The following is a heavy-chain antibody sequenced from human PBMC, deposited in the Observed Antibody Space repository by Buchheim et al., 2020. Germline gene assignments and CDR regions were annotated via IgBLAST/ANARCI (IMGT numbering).Heavy chain of an antibody. D-gene: IGHD4-23*01. CDR1: GGSFSGYY. Sequence: VQLQQWGAGLLKPSETLSLTCAVYGGSFSGYYWSWIRQPPGKGLEWIGEINHSGSTNYNPSLKSRVTISVDTSKNQFSLKLSSVTAADTAVYYCASGNDYGGNVYYFDYWGQGTL. CDR2: INHSGST. J-gene: IGHJ4*02. CDR3: ASGNDYGGNVYYFDY. V-gene: IGHV4-34*01.